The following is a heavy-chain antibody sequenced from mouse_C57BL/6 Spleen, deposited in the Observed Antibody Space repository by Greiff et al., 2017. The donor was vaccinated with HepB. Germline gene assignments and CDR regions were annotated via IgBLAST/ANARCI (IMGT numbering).Heavy chain of an antibody. CDR1: GYSITSGYY. CDR3: ARDYYGSSYVGAWFAY. V-gene: IGHV3-6*01. CDR2: ISYDGSN. J-gene: IGHJ3*01. Sequence: DVQLVESGPGLVKPSQSLSLTCSVTGYSITSGYYWNWIRQFPGNKLEWMGYISYDGSNNYNPSLKNRISITRDTSKNQFFLKLNSVTTEDTATYYCARDYYGSSYVGAWFAYWGQGTLVTVSA. D-gene: IGHD1-1*01.